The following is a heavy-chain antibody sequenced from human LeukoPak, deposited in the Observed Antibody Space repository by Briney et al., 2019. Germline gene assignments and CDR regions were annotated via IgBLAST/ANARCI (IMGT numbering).Heavy chain of an antibody. Sequence: GGSLRLSCAASGFTFSSYAMSWVRQAPGKGLEWVSTISGSDGSTYYADSLKGRFTISRDNSKNTLYLQMNGLRAEDTAVYYCAPLGYCSDTSCSDTDYWGQGTLVTVSS. V-gene: IGHV3-23*01. CDR2: ISGSDGST. J-gene: IGHJ4*02. D-gene: IGHD2-2*01. CDR1: GFTFSSYA. CDR3: APLGYCSDTSCSDTDY.